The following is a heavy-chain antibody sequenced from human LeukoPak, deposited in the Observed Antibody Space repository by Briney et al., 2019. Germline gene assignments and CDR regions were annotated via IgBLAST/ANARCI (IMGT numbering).Heavy chain of an antibody. CDR3: ARADYDFWSGPLFLFDY. D-gene: IGHD3-3*01. Sequence: SETLSLTCTVSGGSISSSSYYWGWIRQPPGKGLEWIGSIYYSGSTYYNPSLKSRVTISVDTSKNQSSLKLSSVTAADTAVYYCARADYDFWSGPLFLFDYWGQGTLVTVSS. J-gene: IGHJ4*02. CDR1: GGSISSSSYY. V-gene: IGHV4-39*01. CDR2: IYYSGST.